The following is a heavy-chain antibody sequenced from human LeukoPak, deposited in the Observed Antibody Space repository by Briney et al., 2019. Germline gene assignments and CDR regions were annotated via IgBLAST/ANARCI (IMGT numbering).Heavy chain of an antibody. CDR1: GFTFSDYY. CDR2: ISSSGSTI. Sequence: PGGSLRLSCAASGFTFSDYYMSWIRQAPGKGLEWVSYISSSGSTIYYADSVKGRFTISRDNSKNTLYLQMGSLRAEDMAVYYCARVYGSGSFHIDYWGQGTLVTVSS. V-gene: IGHV3-11*04. D-gene: IGHD3-10*01. J-gene: IGHJ4*02. CDR3: ARVYGSGSFHIDY.